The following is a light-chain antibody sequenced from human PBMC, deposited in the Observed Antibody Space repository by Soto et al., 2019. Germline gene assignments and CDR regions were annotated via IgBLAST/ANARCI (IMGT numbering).Light chain of an antibody. CDR2: KAS. J-gene: IGKJ5*01. Sequence: DIQMTQSPSTLSASVGDGVTITCRASQRISTWLAWYQQKPGKAPKLLIYKASTLKSGVPSRFSGSGSGTEFTLTISSLQPDDFATYYCQHYNSYSEAFGQGTRLEIK. V-gene: IGKV1-5*03. CDR1: QRISTW. CDR3: QHYNSYSEA.